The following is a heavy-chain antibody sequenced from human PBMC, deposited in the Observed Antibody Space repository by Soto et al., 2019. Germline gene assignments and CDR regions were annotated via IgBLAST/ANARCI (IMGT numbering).Heavy chain of an antibody. J-gene: IGHJ6*02. CDR3: AREDWNEGHYCGMGV. CDR1: GFTFSSYT. CDR2: IWHDGSNK. D-gene: IGHD1-1*01. V-gene: IGHV3-33*01. Sequence: QVQVVESGGGVVQPGRSLRLSCAASGFTFSSYTMYWVRQAPGKGLEGVAIIWHDGSNKYYVDSVKGRFTISRDNSKNTLYRQMNSLRAEDTAVYYCAREDWNEGHYCGMGVWGQGTTVTVSS.